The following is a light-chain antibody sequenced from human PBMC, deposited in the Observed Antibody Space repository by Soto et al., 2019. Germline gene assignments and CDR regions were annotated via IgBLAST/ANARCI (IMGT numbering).Light chain of an antibody. V-gene: IGKV1-5*03. Sequence: DIQMTQSPSTLSGSVGDRVTITCRASQTISSWLAWYQQKPGKAPKLPIYKASTLKSGVPSRFSGSGSGTEFTLTISSLQSEDFAVYYCHQYIKWPITFGQGTRLEIK. CDR1: QTISSW. CDR2: KAS. CDR3: HQYIKWPIT. J-gene: IGKJ5*01.